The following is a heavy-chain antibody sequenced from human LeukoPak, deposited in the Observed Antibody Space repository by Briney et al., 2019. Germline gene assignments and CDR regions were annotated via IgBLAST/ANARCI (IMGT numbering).Heavy chain of an antibody. Sequence: PSETLSLTCAVYGGSFSGYYWSWIRQPPGKGLEWIGEINHSGSTNYNPSLKSRVTISVDTSKNQFSLKLSSVTAADTAVYYCARRSSGRTMIFDYWGQGTLVTVSS. CDR1: GGSFSGYY. CDR3: ARRSSGRTMIFDY. CDR2: INHSGST. V-gene: IGHV4-34*01. D-gene: IGHD6-19*01. J-gene: IGHJ4*02.